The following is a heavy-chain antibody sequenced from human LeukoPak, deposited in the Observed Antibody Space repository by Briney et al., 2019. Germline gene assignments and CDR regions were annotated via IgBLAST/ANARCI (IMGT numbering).Heavy chain of an antibody. CDR2: ISSSSSTI. Sequence: GGSLRLSCAASGFXFSSYSMNWVRQAPGKGLEWVSYISSSSSTIYYADSVKGRFTISRDNAKNSLYLQMNSLRDEDTAVYYCARERSYGDYYTDYWGQGTLVTVSS. CDR3: ARERSYGDYYTDY. J-gene: IGHJ4*02. V-gene: IGHV3-48*02. CDR1: GFXFSSYS. D-gene: IGHD4-17*01.